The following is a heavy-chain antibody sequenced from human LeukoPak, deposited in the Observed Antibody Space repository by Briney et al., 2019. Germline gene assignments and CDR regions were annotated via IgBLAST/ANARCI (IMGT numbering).Heavy chain of an antibody. Sequence: GGSLRLSCAASGFTFSNYGFHWVRQAPGKGLEWVAVTWYDGRQKYYADPVKGRFTISRDNSKNTLYLQMNSLRAEDTAVYYCARVSGSSSSGLGVVDYWGQGTLVTVSS. D-gene: IGHD6-6*01. CDR2: TWYDGRQK. CDR3: ARVSGSSSSGLGVVDY. V-gene: IGHV3-33*01. CDR1: GFTFSNYG. J-gene: IGHJ4*02.